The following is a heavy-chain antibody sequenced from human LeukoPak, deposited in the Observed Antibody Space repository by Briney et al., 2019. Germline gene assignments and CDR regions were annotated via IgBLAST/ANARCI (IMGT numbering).Heavy chain of an antibody. Sequence: PGGSLRLSCAASGFTFSSYAMSWVRQAPGKGLEWVSAISGRGGSTYYADSVRGRFTISRDNSKNTLFLQMNSLRAEDTAVYYCAKGGQAAAVRGDYFDSWGQGTLVTVSS. V-gene: IGHV3-23*01. J-gene: IGHJ4*02. CDR3: AKGGQAAAVRGDYFDS. CDR2: ISGRGGST. D-gene: IGHD6-13*01. CDR1: GFTFSSYA.